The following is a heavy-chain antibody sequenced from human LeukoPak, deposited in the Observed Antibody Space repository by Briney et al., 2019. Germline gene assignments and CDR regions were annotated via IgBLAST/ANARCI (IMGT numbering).Heavy chain of an antibody. J-gene: IGHJ4*02. CDR3: ARVAAGTGWPDY. CDR2: IYYSGST. CDR1: GGSISSYY. Sequence: SETLSLTCTVSGGSISSYYWSWIRQPPGKGLEWIGYIYYSGSTNYNPSLKSRVTISVDTSKNQFSLKLSSVTAADMAVYYCARVAAGTGWPDYWGQGTLVTVSS. V-gene: IGHV4-59*01. D-gene: IGHD6-13*01.